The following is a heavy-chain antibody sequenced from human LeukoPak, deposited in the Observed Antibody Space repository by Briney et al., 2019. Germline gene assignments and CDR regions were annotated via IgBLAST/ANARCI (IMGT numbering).Heavy chain of an antibody. CDR1: GGSISGSY. Sequence: SETLSLTCAVSGGSISGSYWSWIRQPPGEGLEWIGYIHSSGTTNYNPSLRSRVTMSIDTSKNQFSLRLNSVTAADTAVYYCTRTLNSGTSDCWGQGTLVTVSS. V-gene: IGHV4-59*01. J-gene: IGHJ4*02. D-gene: IGHD3-10*01. CDR3: TRTLNSGTSDC. CDR2: IHSSGTT.